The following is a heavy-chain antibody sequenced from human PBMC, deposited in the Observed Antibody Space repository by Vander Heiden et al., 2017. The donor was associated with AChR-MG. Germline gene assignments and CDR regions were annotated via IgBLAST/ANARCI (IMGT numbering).Heavy chain of an antibody. CDR2: ISYDGSNK. CDR3: ARENSVTTRGAFDI. CDR1: GFTFSSDA. D-gene: IGHD4-17*01. Sequence: QVQLVESGGGVVQPGRSLRPPCAASGFTFSSDAMHWVRQAPGKGLEWVAVISYDGSNKYYADSVKGRFTISRDNSKNTLYLQMNSLRAEDTAVYYCARENSVTTRGAFDIWGQGTMVTVSS. J-gene: IGHJ3*02. V-gene: IGHV3-30-3*01.